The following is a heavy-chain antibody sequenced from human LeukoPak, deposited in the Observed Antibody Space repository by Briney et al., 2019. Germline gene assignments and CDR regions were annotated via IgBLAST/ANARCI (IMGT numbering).Heavy chain of an antibody. CDR1: GYTFTGYY. D-gene: IGHD3-3*01. CDR3: ARDPTYYDFWSGYYTKEGFDP. J-gene: IGHJ5*02. Sequence: ASVKVSCKASGYTFTGYYMHWGRQAPGQGLEWMGWINPNSGGTNYAQKFQGRVTMTRDTSISTAYMELSRLRSDDTAVYYCARDPTYYDFWSGYYTKEGFDPWGQGTLVTVSS. CDR2: INPNSGGT. V-gene: IGHV1-2*02.